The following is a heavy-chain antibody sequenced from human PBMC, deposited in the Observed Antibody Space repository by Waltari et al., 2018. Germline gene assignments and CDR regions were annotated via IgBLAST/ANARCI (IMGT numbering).Heavy chain of an antibody. Sequence: QVQLQQWGAGLLKPSETLSLTCAVEGGSFSTYYWTWIRQPPGKGLEWIGDVYHSGTAKYNPSVRGRGAISVDTSNRQFSLGLASVTAADTAVYYCARGATDNEFWSGRANYFDYWGQGALVTVSS. J-gene: IGHJ4*02. CDR2: VYHSGTA. D-gene: IGHD3-3*01. CDR1: GGSFSTYY. V-gene: IGHV4-34*02. CDR3: ARGATDNEFWSGRANYFDY.